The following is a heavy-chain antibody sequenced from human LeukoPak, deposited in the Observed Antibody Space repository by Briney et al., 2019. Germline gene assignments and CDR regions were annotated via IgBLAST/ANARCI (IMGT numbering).Heavy chain of an antibody. D-gene: IGHD6-13*01. Sequence: SETLSLTCTVSGGSISNYYWGWIRQPPGQGLEWIGNIFYSGSTYYSPSLKSRVTISLDTSRNQFSLKLNSVTAADTAVYYCARERPPIAAAGTIYMDVWGKGTTVTISS. J-gene: IGHJ6*03. CDR3: ARERPPIAAAGTIYMDV. CDR2: IFYSGST. CDR1: GGSISNYY. V-gene: IGHV4-59*12.